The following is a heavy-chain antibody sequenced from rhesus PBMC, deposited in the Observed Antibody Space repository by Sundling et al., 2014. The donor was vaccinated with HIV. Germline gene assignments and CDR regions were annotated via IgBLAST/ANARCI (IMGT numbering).Heavy chain of an antibody. J-gene: IGHJ4*01. V-gene: IGHV3-100*01. D-gene: IGHD6-31*01. CDR3: TSPGYSSGWAHFDY. Sequence: DVHLVESGGGLVKPGGSLRLSCVASGFTFSSYVIHWVRQAPGKGLEWVSLISESGGTIYYADSVKGRFTISRDNAKNSLFLQMNSLRAEDTAVYYCTSPGYSSGWAHFDYWGQGVLVTVSS. CDR2: ISESGGTI. CDR1: GFTFSSYV.